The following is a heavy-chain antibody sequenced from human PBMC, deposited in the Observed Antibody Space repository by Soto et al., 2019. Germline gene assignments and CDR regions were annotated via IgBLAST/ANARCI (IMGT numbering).Heavy chain of an antibody. Sequence: SETLSLTCAVSGYSISSGYYWGWIRQPPGRGLEWIGTMYHIGSTYYNPSLKSRATISVDTSKNQFSLKLSSVTAADTAVYYCARVGAMAQEFYFDYWGQGTLVTVPS. V-gene: IGHV4-38-2*01. CDR1: GYSISSGYY. CDR3: ARVGAMAQEFYFDY. D-gene: IGHD1-26*01. J-gene: IGHJ4*02. CDR2: MYHIGST.